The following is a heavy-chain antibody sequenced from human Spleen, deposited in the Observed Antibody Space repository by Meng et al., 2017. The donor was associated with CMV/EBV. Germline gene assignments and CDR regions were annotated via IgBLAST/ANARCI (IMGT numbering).Heavy chain of an antibody. Sequence: GESLTISCAASGFTFRDYVMHWVRQATGKGLEWVAFLRYDAINKYYGVSVKGRFTISRDNSKNTLYAQMNSLRVEDTAVYYCAKDRRRWNDVGDYFDYWGQGTLVTVSS. CDR1: GFTFRDYV. V-gene: IGHV3-30*02. CDR3: AKDRRRWNDVGDYFDY. D-gene: IGHD1-1*01. CDR2: LRYDAINK. J-gene: IGHJ4*02.